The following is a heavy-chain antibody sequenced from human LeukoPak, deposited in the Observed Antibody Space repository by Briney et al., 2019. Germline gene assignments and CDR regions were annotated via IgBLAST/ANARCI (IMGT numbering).Heavy chain of an antibody. Sequence: GGSLRLSCAASGFTFSNAWMSWVRQAPGKGLEWVGRIKSKTDGGTTDYAAPVKGRFTISRDDSKNTLYLQMNSLKTEDTAVYYCTTTYYDFWSGYFNDYWGQGTLVTVSS. CDR1: GFTFSNAW. V-gene: IGHV3-15*01. J-gene: IGHJ4*02. CDR2: IKSKTDGGTT. D-gene: IGHD3-3*01. CDR3: TTTYYDFWSGYFNDY.